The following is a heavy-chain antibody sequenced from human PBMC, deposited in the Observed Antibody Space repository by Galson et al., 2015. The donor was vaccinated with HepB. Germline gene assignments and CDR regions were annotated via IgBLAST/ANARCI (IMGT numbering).Heavy chain of an antibody. Sequence: SVKVSCKASGGTFSSYAISWVRQAPGQGLEWMGGIIPIFGTANYAQKFQGRVTITADESTSTAYMELSSLRSEDTAVYYCAREGPGSYYVGYYFDYWGQGTLVTVSS. CDR2: IIPIFGTA. D-gene: IGHD1-26*01. V-gene: IGHV1-69*13. CDR3: AREGPGSYYVGYYFDY. J-gene: IGHJ4*02. CDR1: GGTFSSYA.